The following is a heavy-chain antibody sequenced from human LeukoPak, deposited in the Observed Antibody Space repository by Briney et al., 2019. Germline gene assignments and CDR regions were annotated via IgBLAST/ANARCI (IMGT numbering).Heavy chain of an antibody. CDR2: IYYSGST. Sequence: PSETLSLTCTVSGGSITSRSFYWGWIRQPPGKGLEWIGSIYYSGSTYYNPSLKSRVTISVDTSKNQFSLKLSSVTAADTAVYYCARGGAVAPLDYWGQGTLVTVSS. D-gene: IGHD6-19*01. J-gene: IGHJ4*02. CDR1: GGSITSRSFY. V-gene: IGHV4-39*07. CDR3: ARGGAVAPLDY.